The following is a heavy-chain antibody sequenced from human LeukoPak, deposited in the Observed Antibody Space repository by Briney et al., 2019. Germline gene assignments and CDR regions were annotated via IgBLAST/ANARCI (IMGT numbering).Heavy chain of an antibody. V-gene: IGHV1-18*01. CDR1: GYTFTSYG. D-gene: IGHD3-10*01. J-gene: IGHJ5*02. Sequence: ASVKVSCKASGYTFTSYGISWVRQAPGQGLEWMGWISAYNGNTNYAQKLQGRVTMTTDTSTSTAYMELRSLRSDDTAVYYCARDQASWFGELDRSFDPWGRGTLVTVSS. CDR2: ISAYNGNT. CDR3: ARDQASWFGELDRSFDP.